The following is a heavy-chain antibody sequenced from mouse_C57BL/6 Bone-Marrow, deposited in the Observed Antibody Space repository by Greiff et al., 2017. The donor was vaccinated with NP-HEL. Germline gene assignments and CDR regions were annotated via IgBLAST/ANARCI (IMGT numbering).Heavy chain of an antibody. J-gene: IGHJ1*03. V-gene: IGHV1-55*01. CDR2: IYPGSGST. CDR1: GYTFTSYW. D-gene: IGHD2-5*01. Sequence: QVQLQQPGAELVKPGASVKMSCKASGYTFTSYWITWVKQRPGQGLEWIGDIYPGSGSTNYNEKFKSKATMTVDTSSSTAYMQLSSLTSEDSAVYYCASLDFDYSNVWYFDVWGTGTTVTVSS. CDR3: ASLDFDYSNVWYFDV.